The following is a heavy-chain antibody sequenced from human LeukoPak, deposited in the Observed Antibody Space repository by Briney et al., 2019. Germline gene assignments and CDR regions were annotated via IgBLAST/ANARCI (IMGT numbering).Heavy chain of an antibody. CDR2: IIPIFGTA. CDR3: AQCHQIQLCPWNFDY. CDR1: GGTFSSYA. D-gene: IGHD5-18*01. Sequence: SVKVSCKASGGTFSSYAISWVRQAPGQGLEWMGGIIPIFGTANYAQKFQGRVTITADESTSTAYMELSSLRSEDTAVYYCAQCHQIQLCPWNFDYWGQGTLVTVSS. J-gene: IGHJ4*02. V-gene: IGHV1-69*01.